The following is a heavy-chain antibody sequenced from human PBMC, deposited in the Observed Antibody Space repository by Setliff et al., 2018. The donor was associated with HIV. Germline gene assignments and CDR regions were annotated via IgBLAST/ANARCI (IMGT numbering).Heavy chain of an antibody. D-gene: IGHD3-22*01. Sequence: GASVKVSCKASGYTFTGYYMHWVRQAPGQGLEWMGWINPNSGDTDYADSVKGRFTISRDNAKNSLYLQMNSLRAEDTAVYYCARIYDSSAYYPHDAFDIWGQGTMVTVSS. CDR2: INPNSGDT. J-gene: IGHJ3*02. CDR1: GYTFTGYY. V-gene: IGHV1-2*02. CDR3: ARIYDSSAYYPHDAFDI.